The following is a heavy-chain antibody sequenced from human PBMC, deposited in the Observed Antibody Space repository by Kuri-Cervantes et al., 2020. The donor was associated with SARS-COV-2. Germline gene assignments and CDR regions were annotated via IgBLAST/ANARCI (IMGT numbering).Heavy chain of an antibody. J-gene: IGHJ4*02. V-gene: IGHV4-61*01. CDR2: IYHTGSP. D-gene: IGHD3-3*01. CDR1: GGSVSDRNSY. Sequence: SETLSLTCTVSGGSVSDRNSYWTWIRQSPGKGLEWIGYIYHTGSPTYSPSLKSRVTISVDKPKNQFSLRLTSVTAADTAVYYCARSPYDFWSGSWGWGQGTLVTVSS. CDR3: ARSPYDFWSGSWG.